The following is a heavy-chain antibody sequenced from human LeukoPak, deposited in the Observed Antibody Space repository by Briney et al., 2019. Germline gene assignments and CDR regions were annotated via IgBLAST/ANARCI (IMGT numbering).Heavy chain of an antibody. V-gene: IGHV3-72*01. Sequence: GGSLRLSCAASGFTFSDHYMDWVRQAPGKGLEWVGRTRNKAKSYTTEYAASVKGRFTISRDDSKNSLYLQMNSLKTEDTAVYYRARVGIYSPPGYMDVWGKGTTVTVSS. CDR1: GFTFSDHY. D-gene: IGHD6-13*01. J-gene: IGHJ6*03. CDR3: ARVGIYSPPGYMDV. CDR2: TRNKAKSYTT.